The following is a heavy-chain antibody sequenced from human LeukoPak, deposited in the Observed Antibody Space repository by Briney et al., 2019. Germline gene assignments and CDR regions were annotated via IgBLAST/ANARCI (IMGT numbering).Heavy chain of an antibody. D-gene: IGHD3-10*01. CDR3: ASLSPSGSYAAFDI. Sequence: SETLCLTCTVSGGSISSYYWSWIRQPPGKGLEWIGYIYYSGSTNYNPSLKSRVTISVDTSKNQFSLKLSSVTAADTAVYYCASLSPSGSYAAFDIWGQGTMVTVSS. J-gene: IGHJ3*02. CDR1: GGSISSYY. CDR2: IYYSGST. V-gene: IGHV4-59*12.